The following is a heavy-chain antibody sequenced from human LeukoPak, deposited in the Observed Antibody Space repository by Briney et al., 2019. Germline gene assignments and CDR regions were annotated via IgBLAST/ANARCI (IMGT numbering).Heavy chain of an antibody. V-gene: IGHV3-74*01. CDR1: GYIFSSYW. D-gene: IGHD1-20*01. CDR2: IDTDGTIT. CDR3: TKDLTRKYDY. Sequence: GGSLRLSCSASGYIFSSYWMHWVRQAPGEGLVWVSRIDTDGTITSYADSVKGRFTISRDNAKNTLYLQMNSLRTEDTGVYYCTKDLTRKYDYWGQGTLVTVSS. J-gene: IGHJ4*02.